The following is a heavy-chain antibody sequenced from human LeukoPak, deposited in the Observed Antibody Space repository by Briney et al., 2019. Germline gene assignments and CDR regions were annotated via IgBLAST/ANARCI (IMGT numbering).Heavy chain of an antibody. D-gene: IGHD2-2*01. Sequence: GASVKVSCKASGYTFTGYYMHWVRQAPGQGLEWMGWISAYNGNTNYAQKLQGRVTMTTDTSTSTAYMELRSLRSDDTAVYYCAACSSTSYYYYYYYMDVWGKGTTVTASS. J-gene: IGHJ6*03. CDR3: AACSSTSYYYYYYYMDV. V-gene: IGHV1-18*04. CDR2: ISAYNGNT. CDR1: GYTFTGYY.